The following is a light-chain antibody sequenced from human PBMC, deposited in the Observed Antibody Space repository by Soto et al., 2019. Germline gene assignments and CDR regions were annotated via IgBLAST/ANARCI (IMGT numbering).Light chain of an antibody. J-gene: IGKJ1*01. V-gene: IGKV3-11*01. CDR2: DAS. Sequence: IVLTQSPATLSLSPGERATLSCRASQSVSSYLAWYQQKPGQAPRLLIYDASNRATGIPARFSGSGSGTDFTLTISSLEPEDFAAYYCQQRSNWPRTFGQGTKVDTK. CDR3: QQRSNWPRT. CDR1: QSVSSY.